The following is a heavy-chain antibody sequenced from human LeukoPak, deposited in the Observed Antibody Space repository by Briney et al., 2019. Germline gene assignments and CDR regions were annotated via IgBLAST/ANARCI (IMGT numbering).Heavy chain of an antibody. D-gene: IGHD2-2*01. Sequence: ASVKVSCKASGYKFSNFGISWVRQAPGQGLEWMGWISAHNGNTNYARSFQGRVTMTTDTSTNTAYLDLKSLRSDDTAVYYCARALSTTSCCYGLDVWGQGSTVTVS. V-gene: IGHV1-18*01. CDR3: ARALSTTSCCYGLDV. CDR1: GYKFSNFG. CDR2: ISAHNGNT. J-gene: IGHJ6*02.